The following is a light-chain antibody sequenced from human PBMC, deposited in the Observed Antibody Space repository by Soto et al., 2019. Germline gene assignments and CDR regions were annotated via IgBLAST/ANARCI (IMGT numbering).Light chain of an antibody. Sequence: SYELTQPPSVSVSPGQTASITCSGDNLGNKYVCWYQQTPGQSPFLVIYQDTKRPSGIPERFSGSNSGNTATLTISGTQAMDEADYYCQAWDSTTGGVFGAGTKLT. J-gene: IGLJ1*01. CDR1: NLGNKY. CDR2: QDT. CDR3: QAWDSTTGGV. V-gene: IGLV3-1*01.